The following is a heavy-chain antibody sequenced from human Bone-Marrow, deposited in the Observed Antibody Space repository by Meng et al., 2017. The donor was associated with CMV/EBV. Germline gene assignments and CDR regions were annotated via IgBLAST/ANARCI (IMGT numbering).Heavy chain of an antibody. CDR1: GASISSSSYY. CDR3: AKTSTGDFDS. CDR2: GRT. V-gene: IGHV4-39*07. Sequence: ETLSLTCSVSGASISSSSYYWVWIRQPPGKGLEYIGGRTYYNPSLKSRVTISVDTSKNQFSLKLSSVTATDTAVYFCAKTSTGDFDSWGQGTLVTVSS. J-gene: IGHJ4*02. D-gene: IGHD7-27*01.